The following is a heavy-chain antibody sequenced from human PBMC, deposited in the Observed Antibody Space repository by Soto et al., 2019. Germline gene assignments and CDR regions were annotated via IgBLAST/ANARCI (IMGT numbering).Heavy chain of an antibody. Sequence: QVQLVQSGAEVKKPGSSVKVSCKTSGGLFSVFSFNWVRQAPGQGLEWMGGVLPITGSTDYVQKFQGRLTMTADRSTSTIYMELSRLTSDDTADYYCATISFRGGPLRFEDGGQGTLISVSS. D-gene: IGHD5-12*01. CDR1: GGLFSVFS. J-gene: IGHJ4*01. CDR2: VLPITGST. V-gene: IGHV1-69*06. CDR3: ATISFRGGPLRFED.